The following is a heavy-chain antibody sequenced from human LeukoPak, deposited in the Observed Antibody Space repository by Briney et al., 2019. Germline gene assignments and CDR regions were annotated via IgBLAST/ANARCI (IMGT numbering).Heavy chain of an antibody. CDR2: ISSSSSTI. D-gene: IGHD6-19*01. J-gene: IGHJ4*02. V-gene: IGHV3-48*02. CDR3: AKNGAVAGTCDY. CDR1: GFTVSSNY. Sequence: GGSLRLSCAASGFTVSSNYMSWVRQAPGRGLEWVSYISSSSSTIYYADSVKGRFTISRDNAKKSLYLQMNSLREEDTAVYYCAKNGAVAGTCDYWGQGILVTVSS.